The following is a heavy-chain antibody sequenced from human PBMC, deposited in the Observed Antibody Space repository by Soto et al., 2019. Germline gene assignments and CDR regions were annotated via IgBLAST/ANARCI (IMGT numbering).Heavy chain of an antibody. V-gene: IGHV3-23*01. J-gene: IGHJ5*02. Sequence: PACSLRLGCAASGYTFRSRALSWVRQAPGKGLEWVSAISGSGGSTYYADSVKGRFTISRDNSKNTLYLQMNSLRAEDTAVYYCARADTAMRKYNWFDPWGQGTLVTVSS. CDR2: ISGSGGST. D-gene: IGHD5-18*01. CDR3: ARADTAMRKYNWFDP. CDR1: GYTFRSRA.